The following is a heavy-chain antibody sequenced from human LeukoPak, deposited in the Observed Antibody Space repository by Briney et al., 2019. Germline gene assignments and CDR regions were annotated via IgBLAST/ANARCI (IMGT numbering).Heavy chain of an antibody. CDR3: ARSYYYGSGPYYYYGMDV. V-gene: IGHV4-59*08. D-gene: IGHD3-10*01. J-gene: IGHJ6*02. CDR1: GGSISSYY. CDR2: IYYSGST. Sequence: SETLSLTCTVSGGSISSYYWSWIRQPPGKGLEWIGYIYYSGSTNYNHSLKSRVTISVDTSKNQFSLKLSSVTAADTAVYYCARSYYYGSGPYYYYGMDVWGQGTTVTVSS.